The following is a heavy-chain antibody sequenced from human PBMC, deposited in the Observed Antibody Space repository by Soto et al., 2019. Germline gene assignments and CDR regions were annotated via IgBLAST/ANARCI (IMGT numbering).Heavy chain of an antibody. CDR2: LYHSGRT. D-gene: IGHD2-15*01. CDR3: ARGTPSPLIVRSSRGPWFDP. CDR1: GYPISRGYY. V-gene: IGHV4-38-2*01. Sequence: PSETLSLTCAVFGYPISRGYYWGWIRQSPGKGLEWIGSLYHSGRTNYNPSLKSRVTISVDTSKMQVSLKLSSVTAADTAVYFCARGTPSPLIVRSSRGPWFDPWGQGTLVTVSS. J-gene: IGHJ5*02.